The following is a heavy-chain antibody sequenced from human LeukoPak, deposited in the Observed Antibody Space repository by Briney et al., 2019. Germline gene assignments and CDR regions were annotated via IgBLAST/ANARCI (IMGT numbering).Heavy chain of an antibody. D-gene: IGHD3-9*01. Sequence: GGSLRLSCAASGFTFNNYAMSWVRQAPGKGLEWVSTIGFGDDSAYYADSVKGRFTISRDNSENTLYLQVNYLRAEDTAVYYCAKDPTSVGGRHDWLLDSWGQGTLVTVSS. CDR1: GFTFNNYA. CDR3: AKDPTSVGGRHDWLLDS. J-gene: IGHJ5*02. CDR2: IGFGDDSA. V-gene: IGHV3-23*01.